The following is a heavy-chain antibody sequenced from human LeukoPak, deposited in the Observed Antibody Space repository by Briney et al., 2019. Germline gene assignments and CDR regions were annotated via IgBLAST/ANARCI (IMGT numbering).Heavy chain of an antibody. CDR1: GGSFSGYY. D-gene: IGHD5-18*01. Sequence: PSETLSLTCAVYGGSFSGYYWSWIRQPPGKGLEWIGEINHSGSTNYNPSLKSRVTISVDTSKNQFSLKLSSVTAADTAVCYCARGARGSYAYWGQGTLVTVSS. CDR2: INHSGST. J-gene: IGHJ4*02. V-gene: IGHV4-34*01. CDR3: ARGARGSYAY.